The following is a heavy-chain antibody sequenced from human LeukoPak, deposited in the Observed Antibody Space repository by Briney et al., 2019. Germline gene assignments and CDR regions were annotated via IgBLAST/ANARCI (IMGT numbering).Heavy chain of an antibody. CDR3: AREFTY. Sequence: SETLSLTCTVSSGFSSSFYWSWIRQPAGKGLEWIGRIYINGNTNYSPSLKSRATMSVGMSKNQLSLKLTSVTAADTAVYYCAREFTYWGQGILVTVSS. CDR2: IYINGNT. CDR1: SGFSSSFY. V-gene: IGHV4-4*07. J-gene: IGHJ4*02.